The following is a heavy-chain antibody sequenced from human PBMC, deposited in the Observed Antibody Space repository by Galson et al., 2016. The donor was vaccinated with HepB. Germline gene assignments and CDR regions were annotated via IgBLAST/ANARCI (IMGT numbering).Heavy chain of an antibody. J-gene: IGHJ4*02. V-gene: IGHV3-23*01. CDR1: GFVFSNFG. CDR3: AKERLVRRIFDH. D-gene: IGHD1-1*01. Sequence: SLRLSCAASGFVFSNFGLSWVRQAPGKGLEWVASISTRRTTYYSDYVQGRFTISRDNSNNTLYLQMNGLRAADTAVYYCAKERLVRRIFDHWGQGTLLTVSS. CDR2: ISTRRTT.